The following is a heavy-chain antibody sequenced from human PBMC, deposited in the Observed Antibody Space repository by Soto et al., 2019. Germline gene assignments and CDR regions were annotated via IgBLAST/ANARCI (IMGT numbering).Heavy chain of an antibody. D-gene: IGHD5-18*01. Sequence: QVQLVASGGGVVQPGRRLRLSCAASGFSFSSYGMHWVRQAPGKGLEWVAVISYDGSNKEYADSVRGRFTISRDSSRNTVYLQMDSLRAEDTAVYYCTKSGYSYFYFDYWGQGTLVIVSS. CDR1: GFSFSSYG. CDR3: TKSGYSYFYFDY. V-gene: IGHV3-30*18. J-gene: IGHJ4*02. CDR2: ISYDGSNK.